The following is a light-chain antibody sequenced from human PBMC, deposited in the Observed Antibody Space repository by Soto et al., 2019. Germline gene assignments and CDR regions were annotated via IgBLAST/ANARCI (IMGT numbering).Light chain of an antibody. CDR3: SARDDSLSGVX. CDR1: SSNIGSNH. Sequence: QSVLTQPPSTSGTPGQRVTISCSGSSSNIGSNHVYWYQQFPGMAPKLLMYRSDQRPTGVPDRFSGSKSGTSASLAISGLRSDDEADYYCSARDDSLSGVXXGGGXKLTVL. V-gene: IGLV1-47*01. CDR2: RSD. J-gene: IGLJ2*01.